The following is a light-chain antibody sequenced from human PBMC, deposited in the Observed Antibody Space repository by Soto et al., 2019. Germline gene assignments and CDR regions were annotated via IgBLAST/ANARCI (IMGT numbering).Light chain of an antibody. J-gene: IGKJ1*01. V-gene: IGKV2-30*01. CDR2: KVS. CDR1: RSRVYSDGNTY. Sequence: DVVMTQSPLSLPVTLGQSAPISCRSSRSRVYSDGNTYLNWFQKRPGQSPRRPFYKVSTRDSGVPDRFSGSGSGTYFPLKISRVEADDVGIYYCKQLTSEKWTFGQGTKVEIK. CDR3: KQLTSEKWT.